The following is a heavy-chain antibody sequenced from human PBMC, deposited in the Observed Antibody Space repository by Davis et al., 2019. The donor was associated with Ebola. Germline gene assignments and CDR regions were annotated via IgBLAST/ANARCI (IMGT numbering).Heavy chain of an antibody. V-gene: IGHV4-30-2*01. D-gene: IGHD4-17*01. CDR2: IYHSGNT. CDR3: ARGNYGDYIVLYYYNMDV. J-gene: IGHJ6*02. CDR1: GGSISAITYS. Sequence: SETLSLTCAVSGGSISAITYSWAWIRQPPGKGLEWIGYIYHSGNTYYNPSLKSRLSISLDRSKNQFSLKLSSVTAADTAVYYCARGNYGDYIVLYYYNMDVWGQGTTVTVSS.